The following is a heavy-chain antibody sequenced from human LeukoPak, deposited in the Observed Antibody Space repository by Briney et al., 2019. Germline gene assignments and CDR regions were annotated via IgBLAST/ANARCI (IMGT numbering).Heavy chain of an antibody. J-gene: IGHJ6*02. Sequence: ASVTVSCKASGGTFSSYAISWVRQAPGQGREWMGGIIPILGTANYAQKFQGRVTITADESTSTAYMELSSLRSEDTAVYYCARTWGSGWSYYYGMHVWGQGTTVTVSS. D-gene: IGHD6-19*01. V-gene: IGHV1-69*13. CDR1: GGTFSSYA. CDR3: ARTWGSGWSYYYGMHV. CDR2: IIPILGTA.